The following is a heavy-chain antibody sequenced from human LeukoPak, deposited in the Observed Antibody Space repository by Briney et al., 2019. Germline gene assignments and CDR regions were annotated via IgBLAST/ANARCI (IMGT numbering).Heavy chain of an antibody. J-gene: IGHJ4*02. Sequence: GGSLRLSCAASGFTFSTYSMNWVRQAPGKGLEWVSSISSRSSYMYYADSLKGRFTISRDNAKNSLYLQMNSLRAEDTAVYYCATLATDFWSGYSTDFDYWGQGILVTVSS. CDR2: ISSRSSYM. CDR3: ATLATDFWSGYSTDFDY. V-gene: IGHV3-21*01. D-gene: IGHD3-3*01. CDR1: GFTFSTYS.